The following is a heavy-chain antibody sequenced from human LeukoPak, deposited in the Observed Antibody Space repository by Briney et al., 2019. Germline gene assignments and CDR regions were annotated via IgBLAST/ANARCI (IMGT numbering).Heavy chain of an antibody. V-gene: IGHV5-51*01. CDR2: IYAGGSDT. CDR1: GYSFTSYW. J-gene: IGHJ6*02. Sequence: GESLKISCTGSGYSFTSYWIACVRQMPGKGLEWMGIIYAGGSDTRYSPSFQGQVTITVDKSINTAYLQWRSLRASDTAMYYCGRSGHYGTDVWGQGTTVTVSS. D-gene: IGHD3-10*01. CDR3: GRSGHYGTDV.